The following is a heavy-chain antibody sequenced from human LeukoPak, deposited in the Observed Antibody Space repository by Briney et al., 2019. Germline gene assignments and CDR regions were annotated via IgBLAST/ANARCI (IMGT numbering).Heavy chain of an antibody. Sequence: SVNVSCKASGGTFSSYAISWVRQAPGQGLEWMGRIIPIFGTANYAQKFQGRVTITTDESTSTAYMELSSLRSEDTAVYYCARTLLGEYYFDYWGQGTLVTVSS. D-gene: IGHD3-16*01. J-gene: IGHJ4*02. V-gene: IGHV1-69*05. CDR1: GGTFSSYA. CDR2: IIPIFGTA. CDR3: ARTLLGEYYFDY.